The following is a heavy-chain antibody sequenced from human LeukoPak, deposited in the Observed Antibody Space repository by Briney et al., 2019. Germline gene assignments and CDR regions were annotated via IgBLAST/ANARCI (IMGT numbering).Heavy chain of an antibody. D-gene: IGHD5-18*01. CDR2: IYHSGNT. Sequence: SETLSLTCSVSGYSISSGCYWVWIRQPPGKGLDWIGSIYHSGNTYYNPSLKSRVTVSVDTSKNQFSLKLTSVTAADTAVYYCARAGYTYGYFDYWGQGALVTVSS. CDR1: GYSISSGCY. CDR3: ARAGYTYGYFDY. J-gene: IGHJ4*02. V-gene: IGHV4-38-2*02.